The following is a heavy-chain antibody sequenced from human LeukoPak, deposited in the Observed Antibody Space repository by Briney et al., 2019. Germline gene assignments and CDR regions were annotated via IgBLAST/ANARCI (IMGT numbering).Heavy chain of an antibody. Sequence: GGSLRLSCAASGFTFSRSWMHWVRQAPGKGLEWVASIKEDGSEKYYVDSVKGRFTISRDNAKNPLYLQVNSLRAEDTAVYYCARDSSSGWYYFDYWGQGTLVTVSS. V-gene: IGHV3-7*01. CDR2: IKEDGSEK. J-gene: IGHJ4*02. D-gene: IGHD6-19*01. CDR3: ARDSSSGWYYFDY. CDR1: GFTFSRSW.